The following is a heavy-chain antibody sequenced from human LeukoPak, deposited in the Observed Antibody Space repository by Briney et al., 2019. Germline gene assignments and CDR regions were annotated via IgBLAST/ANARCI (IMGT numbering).Heavy chain of an antibody. CDR2: INSDGSST. J-gene: IGHJ3*02. V-gene: IGHV3-74*01. Sequence: GGTLRLSCAASGFTFSSYWTHWVRHAPAKGLVWVSRINSDGSSTSYADSVKGRVTISRDNAKNTLYLQMNRLRAEDTAVYYCARETSPGRPGAFDIWGQGTMVTVSS. CDR3: ARETSPGRPGAFDI. D-gene: IGHD3-10*01. CDR1: GFTFSSYW.